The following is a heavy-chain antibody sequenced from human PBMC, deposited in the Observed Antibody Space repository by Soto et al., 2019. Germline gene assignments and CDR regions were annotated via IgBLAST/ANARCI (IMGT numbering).Heavy chain of an antibody. J-gene: IGHJ6*01. Sequence: GESVTTSCKVSGYTFTNYWIVWVLQIPGKGLEWMGIIYPGDSDTRYSPSFQGQVTISADRSISTAYLQWSSLKASDTGMYYCARYPTLTDYFFHGMDVWGQGTTVTGSS. CDR3: ARYPTLTDYFFHGMDV. D-gene: IGHD4-17*01. CDR1: GYTFTNYW. CDR2: IYPGDSDT. V-gene: IGHV5-51*01.